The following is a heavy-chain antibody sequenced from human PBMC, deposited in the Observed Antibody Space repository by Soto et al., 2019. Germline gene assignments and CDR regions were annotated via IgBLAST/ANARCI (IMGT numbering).Heavy chain of an antibody. Sequence: TSETLSLTCAVYGGSFSGYYWSWIRQPPGKGLEWIGEINHSGSTNYNPSLKSRVTISVDTPKNQFSLKLSSVTAADTAVYYCARGWGRYCSGGSCYTVRLDPWGQGTLVTVSS. CDR1: GGSFSGYY. V-gene: IGHV4-34*01. D-gene: IGHD2-15*01. J-gene: IGHJ5*02. CDR3: ARGWGRYCSGGSCYTVRLDP. CDR2: INHSGST.